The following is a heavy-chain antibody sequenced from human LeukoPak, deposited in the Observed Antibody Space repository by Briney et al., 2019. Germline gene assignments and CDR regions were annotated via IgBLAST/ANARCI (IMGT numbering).Heavy chain of an antibody. Sequence: GGSLRLSCAASGFTFSNFLMTWVRQAPGKGPEWVSAISGSGGDTYYADSVKGRFTISRDNSKNTLYLQMNSLRAEDTAVYYCAKDQYSSGWYNWFDPWGQGTLVTVSS. J-gene: IGHJ5*02. V-gene: IGHV3-23*01. CDR2: ISGSGGDT. CDR3: AKDQYSSGWYNWFDP. D-gene: IGHD6-19*01. CDR1: GFTFSNFL.